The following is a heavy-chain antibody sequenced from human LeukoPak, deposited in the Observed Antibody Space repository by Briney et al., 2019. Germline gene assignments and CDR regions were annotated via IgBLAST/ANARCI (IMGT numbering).Heavy chain of an antibody. CDR1: GFTFATYA. CDR2: ILNSGSKT. D-gene: IGHD2-8*01. J-gene: IGHJ4*02. V-gene: IGHV3-23*05. CDR3: AKDLRPDARNDFDY. Sequence: GGSLRLSCAASGFTFATYAMTWFRQPPGTGLEWVSTILNSGSKTFYADSVEGRFTISRDNSKNTLYLEMNALRPEDTAVYFCAKDLRPDARNDFDYWGQGTLVTVSS.